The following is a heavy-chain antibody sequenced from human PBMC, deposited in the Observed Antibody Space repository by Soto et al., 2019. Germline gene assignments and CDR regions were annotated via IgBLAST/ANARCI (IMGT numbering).Heavy chain of an antibody. CDR2: IIPIFGTA. Sequence: SVKVSCKASGGTFSSYAISWVRQAPGQGLEWMGGIIPIFGTANYAQEFQGRVTITADESTSTAYMELSSLRSEDTAVYYCARGVVVVPAARAYYYYGMDVWGQGTTVTVSS. D-gene: IGHD2-2*01. CDR1: GGTFSSYA. CDR3: ARGVVVVPAARAYYYYGMDV. J-gene: IGHJ6*02. V-gene: IGHV1-69*13.